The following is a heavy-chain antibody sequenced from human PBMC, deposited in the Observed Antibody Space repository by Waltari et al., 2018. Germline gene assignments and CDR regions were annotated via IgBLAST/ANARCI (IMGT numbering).Heavy chain of an antibody. CDR1: GYTFTGYY. Sequence: QVQLVQSGAEVKKPGASVKVSCKASGYTFTGYYMHWVRQAPGQGLEWMGRINPNSGGTNYAQKFQGRVTMTRDTFISTAYMELSRLRSDDTAVYYCARNYGDYSNPIDYWGQGTLVTVSS. CDR2: INPNSGGT. V-gene: IGHV1-2*06. CDR3: ARNYGDYSNPIDY. J-gene: IGHJ4*02. D-gene: IGHD4-17*01.